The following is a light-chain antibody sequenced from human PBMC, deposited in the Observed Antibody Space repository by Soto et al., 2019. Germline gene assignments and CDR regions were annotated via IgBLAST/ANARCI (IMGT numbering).Light chain of an antibody. V-gene: IGLV2-14*01. J-gene: IGLJ1*01. CDR2: EVS. CDR3: SSYTSSSSYV. Sequence: ALTQPASVSGSPGQASTISGTGNRSDVGGYNYVSWYQQHPGKAPKLMIYEVSNRPSGVSNRFSGSKSGNTASLTISGLQAEDEADYYCSSYTSSSSYVFGTGTKVTVL. CDR1: RSDVGGYNY.